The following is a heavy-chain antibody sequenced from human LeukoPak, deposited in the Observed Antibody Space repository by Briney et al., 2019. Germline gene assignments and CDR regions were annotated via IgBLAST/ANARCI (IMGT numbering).Heavy chain of an antibody. Sequence: ASETLSLTCTVSGGSIRSFYWSWIRQPAGKGLEWIGRIYASGSTNYNPSLKSRVTMSVDTSKNQFSLKVSSVTAADPAVYFCGRESKERCDYYCTDVWGKGTTVTVSS. V-gene: IGHV4-4*07. CDR3: GRESKERCDYYCTDV. CDR1: GGSIRSFY. CDR2: IYASGST. J-gene: IGHJ6*03. D-gene: IGHD1-26*01.